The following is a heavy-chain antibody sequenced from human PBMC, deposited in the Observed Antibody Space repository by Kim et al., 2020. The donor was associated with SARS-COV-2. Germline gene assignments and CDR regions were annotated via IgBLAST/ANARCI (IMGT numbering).Heavy chain of an antibody. CDR3: ARGAAAGTYNWFDP. V-gene: IGHV1-69*04. CDR1: GDTFSSYA. J-gene: IGHJ5*02. CDR2: IIPILGIA. D-gene: IGHD6-13*01. Sequence: SVKVSCKASGDTFSSYAISWVRQAPGQGLEWMGRIIPILGIANYAQKFQGRVTITADKSTSTAYMELSSLRSEDTAVYYCARGAAAGTYNWFDPWGQGTLVTVSS.